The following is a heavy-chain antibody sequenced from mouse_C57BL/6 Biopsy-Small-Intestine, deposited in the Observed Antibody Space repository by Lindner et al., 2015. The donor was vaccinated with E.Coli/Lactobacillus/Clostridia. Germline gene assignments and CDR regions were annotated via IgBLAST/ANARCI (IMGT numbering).Heavy chain of an antibody. CDR1: GYTFTSHD. D-gene: IGHD1-3*01. V-gene: IGHV1-81*01. CDR2: MNSNTGNA. Sequence: SVKVSCKASGYTFTSHDINWVRQATGQGLEWMGWMNSNTGNADYAQKSQGRVTMTRDTSISTAYMELSSLRSEDTAVYYCARGSGTSGRDWLDPWGQGTLVTVSS. CDR3: ARGSGTSGRDWLDP. J-gene: IGHJ4*01.